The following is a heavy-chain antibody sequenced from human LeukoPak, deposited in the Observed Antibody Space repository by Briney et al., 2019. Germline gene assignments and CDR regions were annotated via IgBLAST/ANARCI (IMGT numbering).Heavy chain of an antibody. J-gene: IGHJ5*01. V-gene: IGHV3-23*01. D-gene: IGHD4-17*01. CDR1: GFTFNNYA. CDR2: ISGGGETT. Sequence: GGSLRLSCAASGFTFNNYAMNWVRQAPGKGVGWVSSISGGGETTYYADSARGRFTISRDNSQNTLYLQMNSLTAEDTAVYYCARDYADYVGYFFFDCWGQGTLVTVSS. CDR3: ARDYADYVGYFFFDC.